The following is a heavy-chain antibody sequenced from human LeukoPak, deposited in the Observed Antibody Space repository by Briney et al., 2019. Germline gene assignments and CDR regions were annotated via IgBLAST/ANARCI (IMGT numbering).Heavy chain of an antibody. CDR1: GFTFTSSA. D-gene: IGHD6-13*01. CDR3: ARVESSSTNWSFHH. J-gene: IGHJ1*01. Sequence: GASVKVSCKASGFTFTSSAMQWVRQAPGQGLEWMAWINPNSGGTDYAQKFQGRVTMTRDTSISTAYMELSRLKPDDTAVYYCARVESSSTNWSFHHWGQGTLVTVSS. V-gene: IGHV1-2*02. CDR2: INPNSGGT.